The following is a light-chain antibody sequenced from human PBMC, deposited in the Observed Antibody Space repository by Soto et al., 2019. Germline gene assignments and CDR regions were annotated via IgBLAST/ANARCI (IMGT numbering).Light chain of an antibody. CDR2: DAS. CDR1: QSISRT. V-gene: IGKV3D-15*01. CDR3: QQYNNWPLT. Sequence: EIVLTQSPATLSVSPGERATLSCRASQSISRTLAWYQQKPGQPPRLLIYDASNRATGFPARFSGSGSGTEFTLTISSLQSEDFAVYYCQQYNNWPLTFGGGTTVEIK. J-gene: IGKJ4*01.